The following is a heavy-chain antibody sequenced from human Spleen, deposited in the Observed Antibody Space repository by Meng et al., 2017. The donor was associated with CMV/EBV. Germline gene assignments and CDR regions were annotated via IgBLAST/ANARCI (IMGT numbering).Heavy chain of an antibody. CDR3: ARGPPFRD. CDR2: INHSGST. CDR1: GGSVSGYY. Sequence: LSLTVGVEGGSVSGYYWSWLRQPPGKGLEWIGEINHSGSTNYNPSLKSLVTISVDTSKNQFSLKLSSVTAADTAVYYCARGPPFRDWGQGTLVTVSS. V-gene: IGHV4-34*01. J-gene: IGHJ4*02.